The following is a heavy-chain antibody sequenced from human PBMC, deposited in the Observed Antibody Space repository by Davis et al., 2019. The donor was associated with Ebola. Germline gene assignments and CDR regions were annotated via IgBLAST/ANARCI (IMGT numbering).Heavy chain of an antibody. CDR2: IYYSGST. Sequence: PSETLSLTCTVSGGSISSSSYYRGWIRQPPGKGLEWIGSIYYSGSTYYNPSLKSRVTISVDTSKNQFSLKLSSVTAADTAVYYCARGLHIVATRSRYFDLWGRGTLVTVSS. D-gene: IGHD5-12*01. CDR1: GGSISSSSYY. J-gene: IGHJ2*01. V-gene: IGHV4-39*07. CDR3: ARGLHIVATRSRYFDL.